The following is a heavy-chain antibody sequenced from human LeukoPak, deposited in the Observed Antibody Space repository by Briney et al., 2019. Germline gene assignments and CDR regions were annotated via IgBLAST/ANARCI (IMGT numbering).Heavy chain of an antibody. V-gene: IGHV1-69*13. Sequence: SVKVSCKASGGTFSSYAMSWVRQAPGQGLDWMGGIIPIFGIANYAQKFQGRVTITADESTSTAYMELSSLRSEDTAVYYCARLSVTSYYFDYWGQGTLVTVSS. CDR2: IIPIFGIA. CDR1: GGTFSSYA. CDR3: ARLSVTSYYFDY. D-gene: IGHD4-17*01. J-gene: IGHJ4*02.